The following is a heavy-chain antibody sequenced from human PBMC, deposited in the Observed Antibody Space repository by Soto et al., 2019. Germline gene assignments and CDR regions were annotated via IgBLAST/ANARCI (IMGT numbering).Heavy chain of an antibody. V-gene: IGHV3-30*04. D-gene: IGHD1-26*01. Sequence: GGSLRLSCAASGFTFRNYAIHWVRQAPGKGLEWVAVISRDGSHKYYLDSVKGRFTISRDNSKDTVNLLMNSLRDDDSAMYYCARSRNSAVADSFDFWGQGTMVTVSS. CDR1: GFTFRNYA. CDR2: ISRDGSHK. J-gene: IGHJ4*02. CDR3: ARSRNSAVADSFDF.